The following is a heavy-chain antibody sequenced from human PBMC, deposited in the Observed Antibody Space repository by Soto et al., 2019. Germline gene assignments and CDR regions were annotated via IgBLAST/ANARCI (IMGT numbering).Heavy chain of an antibody. D-gene: IGHD6-19*01. J-gene: IGHJ4*02. CDR1: GGSVSSGRYY. CDR3: ARSGSGSGWL. CDR2: IYYSGST. Sequence: ETRSLTCTVSGGSVSSGRYYWSWIRQPLGKGLEWIGYIYYSGSTKYNPSLKSRVTISVDTSKNQFSLNLSSMTAADTAVYYCARSGSGSGWLGGQGTLVTVSS. V-gene: IGHV4-61*01.